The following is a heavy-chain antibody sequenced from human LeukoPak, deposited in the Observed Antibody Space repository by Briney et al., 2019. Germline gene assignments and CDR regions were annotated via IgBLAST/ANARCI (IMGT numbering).Heavy chain of an antibody. D-gene: IGHD3-10*01. CDR3: ARRSSYYYQLDV. J-gene: IGHJ6*03. CDR2: IAEDGEEK. Sequence: PGRSLRPSCERSALIFFMFWMAWVRPVPRKGLEWVANIAEDGEEKNYLDSSKGQSPISRDNAKNSVHLQMNRLRPATTAVNFCARRSSYYYQLDVWGKGTTVTVSS. V-gene: IGHV3-7*01. CDR1: ALIFFMFW.